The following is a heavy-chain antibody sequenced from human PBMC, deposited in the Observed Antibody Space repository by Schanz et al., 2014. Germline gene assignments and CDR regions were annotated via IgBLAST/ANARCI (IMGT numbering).Heavy chain of an antibody. Sequence: VQLVESGGGVVQPGRSLRLSCAASGFTFGSYPIHWVRQAPGKGLEWVANIKQDGIEKYYVDSVKGRFTISRDNAKNSLYLQMNSLRPEDTAVYYCAKYGGELGVSFEYWGQGTLVTVSS. D-gene: IGHD7-27*01. CDR2: IKQDGIEK. CDR1: GFTFGSYP. CDR3: AKYGGELGVSFEY. J-gene: IGHJ4*02. V-gene: IGHV3-7*01.